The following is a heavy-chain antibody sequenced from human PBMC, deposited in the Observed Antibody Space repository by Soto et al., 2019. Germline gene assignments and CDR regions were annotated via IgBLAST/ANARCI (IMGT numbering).Heavy chain of an antibody. CDR1: GRSMSSYY. Sequence: PSETLSLTCTVSGRSMSSYYWSWIRQPAGERLEWIGRIYTSGTTDFNPSLKGRVTMSVDTSKNQFSLKLTSVTAADTAPYYCAREGYYDTGYYVAWGQGTQVTVSS. J-gene: IGHJ5*02. D-gene: IGHD3-9*01. V-gene: IGHV4-4*07. CDR2: IYTSGTT. CDR3: AREGYYDTGYYVA.